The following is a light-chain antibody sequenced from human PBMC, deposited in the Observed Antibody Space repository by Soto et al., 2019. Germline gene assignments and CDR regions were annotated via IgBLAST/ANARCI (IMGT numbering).Light chain of an antibody. CDR1: SSNIGTSS. Sequence: QSVLTQPHSASGTPGQRVTISCSGSSSNIGTSSVHWFQQLPGTAPKLLISTTNQRPSGVPERFSGSKSGTSASLAISGLRSEDEADYYCAVWDDRLSGPVFGGGTKLTVL. CDR2: TTN. V-gene: IGLV1-47*02. J-gene: IGLJ2*01. CDR3: AVWDDRLSGPV.